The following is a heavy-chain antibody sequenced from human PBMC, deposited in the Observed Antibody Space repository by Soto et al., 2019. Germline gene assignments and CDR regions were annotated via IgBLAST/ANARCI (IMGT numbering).Heavy chain of an antibody. CDR3: ARDREVRYFDWLLEVNWFDP. CDR2: IWYDGSNK. V-gene: IGHV3-33*01. J-gene: IGHJ5*02. Sequence: SLRLSCAASGFTFSSYGMHWVRQAPGKGLEWVAVIWYDGSNKYYADSVKGRFTISRDNSKNTLYLQMNSLRAEDTAVYYCARDREVRYFDWLLEVNWFDPWGQGTLVTVS. D-gene: IGHD3-9*01. CDR1: GFTFSSYG.